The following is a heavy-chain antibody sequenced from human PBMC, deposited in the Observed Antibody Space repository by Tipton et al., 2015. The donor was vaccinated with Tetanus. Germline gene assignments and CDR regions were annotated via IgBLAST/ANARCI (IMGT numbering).Heavy chain of an antibody. J-gene: IGHJ4*02. Sequence: SLRLSCAASGFTFSTYVMYWVRQAPGKGLEWVSAISGNNNYDNTKYADSVRGRFTISRDNSKNTVFLQMNSLRAEDTALYYCAKLGVREGFDHWGQGTLVTVSS. CDR3: AKLGVREGFDH. CDR2: ISGNNNYDNT. V-gene: IGHV3-23*01. D-gene: IGHD3-10*01. CDR1: GFTFSTYV.